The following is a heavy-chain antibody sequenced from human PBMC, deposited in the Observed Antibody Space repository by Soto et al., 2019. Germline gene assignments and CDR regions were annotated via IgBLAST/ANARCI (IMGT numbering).Heavy chain of an antibody. CDR3: AREVQLWLGRVAYYFDY. V-gene: IGHV1-69*01. J-gene: IGHJ4*02. CDR2: IIPIFGTA. Sequence: QVQLVQSGAEVKKPGFSVKVSCKASGGTFSSYAISWVRQAPGQGLEWMGGIIPIFGTANYAQKFQGRVTITADESTSTAYMELSSLRSEDTAVYYCAREVQLWLGRVAYYFDYWGQGTLVTVSS. D-gene: IGHD5-18*01. CDR1: GGTFSSYA.